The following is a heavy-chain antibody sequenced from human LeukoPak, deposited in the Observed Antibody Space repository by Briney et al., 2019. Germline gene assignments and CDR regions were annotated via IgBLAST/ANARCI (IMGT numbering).Heavy chain of an antibody. CDR3: ARGDPYYYDSSGLFPGF. J-gene: IGHJ4*02. CDR1: GFTFSSYS. V-gene: IGHV3-48*02. Sequence: GGSLRLSCAASGFTFSSYSMNWVRQAPGKGLEWVSYISSSSSTIYYADSVKGRFTISRDNAKNSLYLQMNSLRDEDTAVYYCARGDPYYYDSSGLFPGFWGQGTLVTVSS. D-gene: IGHD3-22*01. CDR2: ISSSSSTI.